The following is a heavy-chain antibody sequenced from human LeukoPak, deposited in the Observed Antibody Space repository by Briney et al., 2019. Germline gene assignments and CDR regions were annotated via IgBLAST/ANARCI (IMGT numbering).Heavy chain of an antibody. J-gene: IGHJ4*02. CDR3: ARSIAVARVY. V-gene: IGHV3-30-3*01. D-gene: IGHD6-19*01. CDR2: ISYDGSNK. Sequence: GGSLRLSCAASGFTFSSYARHWVRQAPGKGLEWVAVISYDGSNKYYADSVKGRFTISRDNSKNTLYLQMNSLRAEDTAVYYCARSIAVARVYWGQGTLVTVSS. CDR1: GFTFSSYA.